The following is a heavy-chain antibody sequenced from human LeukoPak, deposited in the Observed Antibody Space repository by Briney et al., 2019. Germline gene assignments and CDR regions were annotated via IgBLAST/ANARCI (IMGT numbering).Heavy chain of an antibody. CDR3: ARGGDTYLAFDI. D-gene: IGHD5-18*01. CDR1: GFTFSSYS. Sequence: GGSLRLSCAASGFTFSSYSMNWVRQAPGKGLEWVSSISSSSSYIYYADSVKGRFTISRDNAKNSLYLQMNSLRAEDTAVYYCARGGDTYLAFDIWGQGTMVTVSS. V-gene: IGHV3-21*01. CDR2: ISSSSSYI. J-gene: IGHJ3*02.